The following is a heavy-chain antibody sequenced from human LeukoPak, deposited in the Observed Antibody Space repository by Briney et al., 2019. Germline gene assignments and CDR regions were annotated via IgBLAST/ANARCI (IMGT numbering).Heavy chain of an antibody. J-gene: IGHJ4*02. CDR3: ARDMGYSYGYGDY. CDR1: GFTFSSYA. V-gene: IGHV3-23*01. CDR2: ISGSGGST. Sequence: GGSLRLSCAASGFTFSSYAMSWVRQAPGKGLEWVSAISGSGGSTYYADSVKGRFTISRDNSKNTLYLQMNSLRAEDTAVYYCARDMGYSYGYGDYWGQGTLVTVSS. D-gene: IGHD5-18*01.